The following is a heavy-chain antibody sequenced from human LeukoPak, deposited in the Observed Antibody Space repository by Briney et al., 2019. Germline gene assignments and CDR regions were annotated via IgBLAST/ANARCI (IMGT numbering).Heavy chain of an antibody. V-gene: IGHV3-30-3*01. J-gene: IGHJ4*02. D-gene: IGHD3-22*01. CDR2: ISYDGSNK. CDR3: AKELDSSGYFDY. Sequence: GGSLRLSCAASGFTFSSYAMHWVRQAPGKGLEWVALISYDGSNKYYADSVKGRFTISRDNSKYTLYLQMNSLRAEDTAVYYCAKELDSSGYFDYWGQGTLVTVSS. CDR1: GFTFSSYA.